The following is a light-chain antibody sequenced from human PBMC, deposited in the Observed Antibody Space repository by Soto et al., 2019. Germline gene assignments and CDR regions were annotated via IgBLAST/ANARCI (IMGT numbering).Light chain of an antibody. J-gene: IGKJ3*01. CDR1: QSISSR. V-gene: IGKV1-5*01. CDR2: DAS. Sequence: DIQMTQSPSTLSASVGDRVTITCRASQSISSRLAWYQQKPGKAPKLLIYDASSLESGVPSRFSGSGSGTEFTLTISSLQPDDFATYYCQQYNSYSGGTFGPGTKVDIK. CDR3: QQYNSYSGGT.